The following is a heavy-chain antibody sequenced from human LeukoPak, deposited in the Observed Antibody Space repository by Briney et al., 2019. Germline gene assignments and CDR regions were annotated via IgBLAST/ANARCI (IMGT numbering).Heavy chain of an antibody. Sequence: GGSLRLSCAASGFTFDDYGMSWVRQAPGKGLEWVSGINWNGGSTVYADSVKGRFTISRDNAKNSLYLQMNSLRAEDTALYYCARGKYNWNDDYYYYYMDVWGKGTTVTVSS. CDR1: GFTFDDYG. CDR3: ARGKYNWNDDYYYYYMDV. V-gene: IGHV3-20*04. D-gene: IGHD1-1*01. CDR2: INWNGGST. J-gene: IGHJ6*03.